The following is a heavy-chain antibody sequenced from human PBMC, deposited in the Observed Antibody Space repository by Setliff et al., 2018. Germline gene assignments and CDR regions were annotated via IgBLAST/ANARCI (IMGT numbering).Heavy chain of an antibody. J-gene: IGHJ4*02. CDR3: ARAPSVELVTIRTNSWFTY. Sequence: SVKVSCKASGGPLNSYSFSWVRQAPGQGLEWMGGIIPIFGTANYAQKFQGRVTITTDESTSTAYMELRSLTSDDSAFYYCARAPSVELVTIRTNSWFTYWGQGTLVTVSS. V-gene: IGHV1-69*05. D-gene: IGHD5-18*01. CDR2: IIPIFGTA. CDR1: GGPLNSYS.